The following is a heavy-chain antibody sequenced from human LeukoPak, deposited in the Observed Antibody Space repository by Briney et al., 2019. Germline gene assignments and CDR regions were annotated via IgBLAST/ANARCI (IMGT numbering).Heavy chain of an antibody. CDR2: IYYSGST. Sequence: SETLSLTCTVPGGSISSSSYYWSWIRQPPGKGLEWIGYIYYSGSTNYNPSLKSRVTISVDTSKNQFSLKLSPVTAADTAVYYCARGAPVAGELYDYWGQGTLVTVSS. CDR3: ARGAPVAGELYDY. D-gene: IGHD6-19*01. J-gene: IGHJ4*02. CDR1: GGSISSSSYY. V-gene: IGHV4-61*01.